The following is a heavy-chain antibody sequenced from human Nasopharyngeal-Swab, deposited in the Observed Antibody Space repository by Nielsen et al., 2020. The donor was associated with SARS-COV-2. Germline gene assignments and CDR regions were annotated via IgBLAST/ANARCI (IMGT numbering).Heavy chain of an antibody. CDR3: ARGGRITIFGVVIKGLYFDY. D-gene: IGHD3-3*01. CDR2: IYYSGST. Sequence: WIRQPPGKGLEWIGSIYYSGSTYYNPSPKSRVTISVDTSKNQFSLKLSSVTAADTAVYYCARGGRITIFGVVIKGLYFDYWGQGTLVTVSS. J-gene: IGHJ4*02. V-gene: IGHV4-39*07.